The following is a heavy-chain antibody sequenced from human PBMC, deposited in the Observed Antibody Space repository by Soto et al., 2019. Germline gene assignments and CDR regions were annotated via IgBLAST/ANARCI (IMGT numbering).Heavy chain of an antibody. CDR2: INHGGST. CDR1: GGSFSGYY. Sequence: QVQLQQWGAGLLKPSETLSLTCAVYGGSFSGYYWSWIRQPPRKGLGWIGEINHGGSTNYNPSLRSRVTTPVDPSKHHCALKLSSVTASDTAVYSCARGGSSHRRIDYWRQGTLVTVSS. V-gene: IGHV4-34*01. J-gene: IGHJ4*02. CDR3: ARGGSSHRRIDY. D-gene: IGHD3-10*01.